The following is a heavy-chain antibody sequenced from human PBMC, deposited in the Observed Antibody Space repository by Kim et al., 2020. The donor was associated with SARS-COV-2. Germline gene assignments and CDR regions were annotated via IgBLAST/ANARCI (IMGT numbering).Heavy chain of an antibody. CDR2: IWHDGSNK. Sequence: GGSLRLSCAASGFTFSSYGMHWVRQAPGKGLEWVAVIWHDGSNKYYADSVKGRFTISRDNSKNTLYLQMNSLRAEDTAVYYCARGGYYDSSGYYTAFDIWGQGTMVTVSS. CDR3: ARGGYYDSSGYYTAFDI. J-gene: IGHJ3*02. D-gene: IGHD3-22*01. V-gene: IGHV3-33*01. CDR1: GFTFSSYG.